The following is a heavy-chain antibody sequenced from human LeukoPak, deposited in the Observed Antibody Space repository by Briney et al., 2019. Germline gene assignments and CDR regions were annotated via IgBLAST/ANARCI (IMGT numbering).Heavy chain of an antibody. V-gene: IGHV4-59*01. Sequence: VKPSETLSLTCIVSGGSISSSYWSWIRQPPGKGLEWIGNIYYSGSTNYNPSLKSRVTISVDTSKRQFSLKLTSVTAADTAVYYCARGATAPRGYWGQGTLVTVSS. CDR1: GGSISSSY. CDR3: ARGATAPRGY. CDR2: IYYSGST. J-gene: IGHJ4*02. D-gene: IGHD5-18*01.